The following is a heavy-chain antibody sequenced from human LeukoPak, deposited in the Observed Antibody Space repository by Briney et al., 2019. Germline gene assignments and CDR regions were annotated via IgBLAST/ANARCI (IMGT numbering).Heavy chain of an antibody. CDR2: IYHSWNT. D-gene: IGHD6-25*01. Sequence: SETLSLTCTVSGDSISSSNYFWGWIRQPPGKGLEWVGNIYHSWNTFYNPSLKSRVTISADTSKNQFSLKLTLVTVADTAVYYCARQLYSSATVWGQGTTVIVSS. CDR1: GDSISSSNYF. V-gene: IGHV4-39*01. J-gene: IGHJ6*02. CDR3: ARQLYSSATV.